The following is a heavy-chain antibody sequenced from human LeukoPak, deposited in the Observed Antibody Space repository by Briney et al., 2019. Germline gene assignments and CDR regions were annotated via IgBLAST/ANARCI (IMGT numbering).Heavy chain of an antibody. J-gene: IGHJ3*02. D-gene: IGHD3-22*01. Sequence: ASVKVSCKASGYTLTAYYLHWVRQAPGQGLEWMGRINPNSGGTTYAQKFQGRVTMTRDTSIGTAYMELSSLRSDDTAVHYCARPHYESSGLYVDAFDIWGQGTMVTVSS. CDR2: INPNSGGT. V-gene: IGHV1-2*06. CDR3: ARPHYESSGLYVDAFDI. CDR1: GYTLTAYY.